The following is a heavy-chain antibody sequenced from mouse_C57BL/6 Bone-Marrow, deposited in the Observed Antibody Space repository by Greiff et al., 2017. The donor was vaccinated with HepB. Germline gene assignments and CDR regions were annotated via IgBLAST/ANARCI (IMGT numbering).Heavy chain of an antibody. D-gene: IGHD2-3*01. Sequence: VQLQQSGPELVKPGASVKISCKASGYSFTGYYMNWVKQSPEKSLEWIGEINPSTGGTTYNQKFKAKATLTVDKSSSTAYMQLKSLTSEDSAVYYCARDGSSYAMDYWGQGTSVTVSS. J-gene: IGHJ4*01. CDR3: ARDGSSYAMDY. CDR1: GYSFTGYY. V-gene: IGHV1-42*01. CDR2: INPSTGGT.